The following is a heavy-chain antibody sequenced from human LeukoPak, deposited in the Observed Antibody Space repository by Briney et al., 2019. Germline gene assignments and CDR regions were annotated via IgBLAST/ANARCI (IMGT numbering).Heavy chain of an antibody. CDR2: IYHSGST. Sequence: SGTLSLTCAVSGGSISSSNWWSWVRQPPGKGLEWIGEIYHSGSTNYNPSLKSRVTISVDKSKNQFSLKLSSVTAADTAVYYCASLRYSNSWNWFDPWGQGTLVTVSS. CDR1: GGSISSSNW. D-gene: IGHD6-13*01. CDR3: ASLRYSNSWNWFDP. V-gene: IGHV4-4*02. J-gene: IGHJ5*02.